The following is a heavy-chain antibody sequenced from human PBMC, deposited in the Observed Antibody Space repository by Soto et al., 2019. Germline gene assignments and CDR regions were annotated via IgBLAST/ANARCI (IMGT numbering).Heavy chain of an antibody. CDR2: INSDGSST. CDR3: ARDLQFWSGYSRGMDV. J-gene: IGHJ6*02. Sequence: VQLVESGGGVVQPGRSLRLSCAASGFTFSSYWMHWVRQAPGKGLAWVSRINSDGSSTSYADSVKGRFTISRDNAKNTLYLQMNSLRAEDTAVYYCARDLQFWSGYSRGMDVWGQGTTVTVSS. D-gene: IGHD3-3*01. V-gene: IGHV3-74*01. CDR1: GFTFSSYW.